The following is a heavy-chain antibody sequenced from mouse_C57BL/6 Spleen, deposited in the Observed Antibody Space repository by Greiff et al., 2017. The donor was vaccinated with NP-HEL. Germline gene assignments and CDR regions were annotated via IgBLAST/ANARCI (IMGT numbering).Heavy chain of an antibody. Sequence: QVQLQQSGPELVKPGASVKISCKASGYAFSSSWMNWVKQRPGKGLEWIGRIYPGDGDTNYNGKFKGKATLTADKSSSTAYMQLSSLTSEDSAVYVCARREAGAYYCNYEYAVDYWGQGTSVTVSS. CDR1: GYAFSSSW. CDR2: IYPGDGDT. J-gene: IGHJ4*01. V-gene: IGHV1-82*01. D-gene: IGHD2-1*01. CDR3: ARREAGAYYCNYEYAVDY.